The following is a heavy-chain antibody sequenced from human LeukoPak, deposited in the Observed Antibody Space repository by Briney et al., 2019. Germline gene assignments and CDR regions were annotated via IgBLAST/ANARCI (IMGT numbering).Heavy chain of an antibody. Sequence: GGSLRLSCAASGFTFSNAWMSWVRQAPGKGLEWVGRIKSKTDGGTTEYAASVKGRFTISRDDSKSIAYLQMNSLKTEDTAVYYCTGGATGDYWGQGTLVTVSS. D-gene: IGHD4/OR15-4a*01. V-gene: IGHV3-15*01. CDR2: IKSKTDGGTT. CDR1: GFTFSNAW. CDR3: TGGATGDY. J-gene: IGHJ4*02.